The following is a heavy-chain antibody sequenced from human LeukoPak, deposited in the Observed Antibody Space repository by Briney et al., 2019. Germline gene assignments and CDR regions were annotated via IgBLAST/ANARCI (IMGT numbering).Heavy chain of an antibody. CDR2: FNHSGST. CDR1: GGSFSGYY. Sequence: KSSETLSLTCAVYGGSFSGYYWSWIRQPPGKGLEWIGEFNHSGSTNYNPSLKSRVTISVDTSKNQFSLKLSSVTAADTAVYYCARGKHIVVVPAANNWFDPWGQGTLVTVSS. J-gene: IGHJ5*02. CDR3: ARGKHIVVVPAANNWFDP. D-gene: IGHD2-2*01. V-gene: IGHV4-34*01.